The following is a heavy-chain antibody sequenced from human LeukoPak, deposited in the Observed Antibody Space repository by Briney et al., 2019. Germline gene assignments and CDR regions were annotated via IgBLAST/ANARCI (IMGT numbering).Heavy chain of an antibody. CDR2: INTGNGNP. D-gene: IGHD3-22*01. CDR1: GYTFTSYA. CDR3: ARGSSDYPRYFDY. Sequence: ASVKVSCKASGYTFTSYAIHWVRQAPGQRLEWMGWINTGNGNPKYSQKFQGRVTITRDTSASTAYMELSSLRFEDTAVYYCARGSSDYPRYFDYWGQGSLVTVSS. J-gene: IGHJ4*02. V-gene: IGHV1-3*04.